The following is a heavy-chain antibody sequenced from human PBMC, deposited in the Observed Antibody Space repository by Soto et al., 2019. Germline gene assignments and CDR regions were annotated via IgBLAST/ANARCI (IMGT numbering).Heavy chain of an antibody. CDR1: GFVYNTYA. V-gene: IGHV3-33*01. CDR2: IWNDGSKK. D-gene: IGHD1-1*01. J-gene: IGHJ2*01. Sequence: VQLVESGGGVVQPGMSLRLSCAASGFVYNTYAMHWVRLSPGKGLEWVALIWNDGSKKYYVDSVKGRFTISRDNSQNTLRLQMDSLRGEDTAVYFCVRGIPFQYSNNWLHLYFDLWGRGTQVTVSS. CDR3: VRGIPFQYSNNWLHLYFDL.